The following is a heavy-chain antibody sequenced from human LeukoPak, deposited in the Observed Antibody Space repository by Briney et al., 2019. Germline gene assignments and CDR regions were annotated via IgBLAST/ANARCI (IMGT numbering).Heavy chain of an antibody. CDR2: INHSGST. CDR1: GGSFSGYY. V-gene: IGHV4-34*01. D-gene: IGHD6-13*01. Sequence: SETLSLTCAVYGGSFSGYYWSWIRQPPEKGLEWIGEINHSGSTNYNPSLKSRVTISVDTSKNQFSLKLSSVTAADTAVYYCARSVAAAGTFYYYYYMDVWGKGTTVTVSS. J-gene: IGHJ6*03. CDR3: ARSVAAAGTFYYYYYMDV.